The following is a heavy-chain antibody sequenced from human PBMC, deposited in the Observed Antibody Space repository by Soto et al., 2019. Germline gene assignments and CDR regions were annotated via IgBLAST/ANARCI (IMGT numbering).Heavy chain of an antibody. J-gene: IGHJ4*02. CDR2: IRSKAYGGTT. Sequence: GGSLRLSCTASGFTFGDYAMSWFRQAPGKGLEWVGFIRSKAYGGTTEYAASVKGRFTISRDDSKSIAYLQMNSLKTEDTAVYYCTRVSMSSGIDYWGQGTLVTVSS. CDR3: TRVSMSSGIDY. V-gene: IGHV3-49*03. CDR1: GFTFGDYA. D-gene: IGHD6-19*01.